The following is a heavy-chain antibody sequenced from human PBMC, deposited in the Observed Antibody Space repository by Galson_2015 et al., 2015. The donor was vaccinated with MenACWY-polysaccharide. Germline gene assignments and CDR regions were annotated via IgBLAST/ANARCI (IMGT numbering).Heavy chain of an antibody. D-gene: IGHD3-3*01. Sequence: SLRLSCAASGLTFRSYGMSWVRQAPGKGLEWVSAIRSSGANTYYADSVKGRFTISRDNSKNTLYLQMNSLRAEDTAVYYCAKDSTDFWIVAGRFDHGGQGTLVTVSS. J-gene: IGHJ5*02. CDR3: AKDSTDFWIVAGRFDH. CDR2: IRSSGANT. V-gene: IGHV3-23*01. CDR1: GLTFRSYG.